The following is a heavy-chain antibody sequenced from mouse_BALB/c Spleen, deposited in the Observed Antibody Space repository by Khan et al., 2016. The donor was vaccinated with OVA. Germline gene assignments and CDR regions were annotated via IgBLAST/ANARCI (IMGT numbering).Heavy chain of an antibody. J-gene: IGHJ3*01. Sequence: QVQLKESGPELVKPGASVKMSCKASGYTFTDYVINWVKQRTGQGLEWIGDIYPGSGSTYYNEKFKGKAKLTADKSSNTAYMQLGSLTFEDSAVYFCARGGYSVFAYWGQGTLVTVSA. V-gene: IGHV1-77*01. CDR3: ARGGYSVFAY. D-gene: IGHD1-1*01. CDR1: GYTFTDYV. CDR2: IYPGSGST.